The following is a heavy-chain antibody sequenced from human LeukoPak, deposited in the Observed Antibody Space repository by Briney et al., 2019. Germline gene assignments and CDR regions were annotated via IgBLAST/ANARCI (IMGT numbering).Heavy chain of an antibody. CDR2: IYHSGRS. CDR1: GDSISNGVKY. D-gene: IGHD2-8*02. Sequence: SSETLSLTCTVSGDSISNGVKYWSWIRQHPGRGLEWIGYIYHSGRSYYNPSLKSRITMSVDTSKNQFSLNLSSVTAADTAVYYCARDQVECTGGTCQSRVGFDFWGQGTLVTVSS. J-gene: IGHJ4*02. V-gene: IGHV4-31*03. CDR3: ARDQVECTGGTCQSRVGFDF.